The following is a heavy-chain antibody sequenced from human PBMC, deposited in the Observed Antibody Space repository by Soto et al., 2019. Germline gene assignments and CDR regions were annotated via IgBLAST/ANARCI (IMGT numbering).Heavy chain of an antibody. CDR2: ITGGSGFT. D-gene: IGHD1-26*01. CDR3: AKSGPTNYFDF. CDR1: GFTFSSFA. J-gene: IGHJ4*02. V-gene: IGHV3-23*01. Sequence: GGSLRLSCAASGFTFSSFAMNWVRQAPGKGLEWVSGITGGSGFTFYADSVKGRFTISRDDSENTLFLQMSSLRAEDTAKYYCAKSGPTNYFDFWGQGTLVTVSS.